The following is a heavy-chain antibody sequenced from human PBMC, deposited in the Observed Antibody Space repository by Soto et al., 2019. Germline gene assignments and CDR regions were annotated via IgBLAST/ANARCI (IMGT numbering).Heavy chain of an antibody. CDR2: IYYSGNT. CDR1: GGSISSGGYY. Sequence: QVQLQESGPGLVKPSQTLSLTCTVSGGSISSGGYYWSWIRQHPGKGLEYIGYIYYSGNTYYNPSLKSRVTISKDTSKNPFSLKLSSVTAADTAVYYCARDNGGTTSCFDYWGQGTLVTVSS. V-gene: IGHV4-31*03. CDR3: ARDNGGTTSCFDY. D-gene: IGHD2-2*01. J-gene: IGHJ4*02.